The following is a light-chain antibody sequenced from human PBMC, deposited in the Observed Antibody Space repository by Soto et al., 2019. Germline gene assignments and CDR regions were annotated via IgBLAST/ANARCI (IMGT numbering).Light chain of an antibody. CDR3: QQYYSTPLT. CDR2: WAS. Sequence: DIVMTQSPDSPAVSLGERATINCKSSQSVLYSSNNKNHLAWYQQKPVQPPRLLIYWASTRECGVPDRFSGSGSGTDFTLTISSLQAEDVAVYYCQQYYSTPLTFGGGTKVEIK. CDR1: QSVLYSSNNKNH. J-gene: IGKJ4*01. V-gene: IGKV4-1*01.